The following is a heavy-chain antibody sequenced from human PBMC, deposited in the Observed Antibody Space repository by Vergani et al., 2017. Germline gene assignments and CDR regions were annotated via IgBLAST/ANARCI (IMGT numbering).Heavy chain of an antibody. CDR2: ISSGGGDI. D-gene: IGHD3-10*01. CDR3: TTAWGLYYLHGEYFQY. CDR1: GFTFDTNT. Sequence: EVQLLESGGGLVQPGGSGRFSGEGAGFTFDTNTMANSRQPPGKGLDWVETISSGGGDIFYADSVKGRFTISRDNSKNTLFLQMNSLKDEDTAVYYCTTAWGLYYLHGEYFQYWGRGTLVSVSS. V-gene: IGHV3-23*01. J-gene: IGHJ1*01.